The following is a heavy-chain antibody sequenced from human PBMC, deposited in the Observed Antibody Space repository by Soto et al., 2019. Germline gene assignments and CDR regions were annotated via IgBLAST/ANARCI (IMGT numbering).Heavy chain of an antibody. CDR2: ISSDGINK. CDR3: AGDPYYYGSAF. CDR1: GFTFSYYA. J-gene: IGHJ4*02. Sequence: QVQLVERGGGVVHPGKSLGLSCTVSGFTFSYYAMNWVRQAPGKGLEWVAVISSDGINKFYADSVQGRFTVSRDNAKNSLYLQMNSLRTEDTAVYYCAGDPYYYGSAFWGQGTLVTVSS. V-gene: IGHV3-30-3*01. D-gene: IGHD3-10*01.